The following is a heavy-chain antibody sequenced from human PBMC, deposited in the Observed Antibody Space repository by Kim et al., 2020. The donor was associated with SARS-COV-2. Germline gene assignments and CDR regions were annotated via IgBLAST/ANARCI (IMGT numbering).Heavy chain of an antibody. CDR3: ARHDNSGTYPLDI. V-gene: IGHV4-59*08. Sequence: SETLSLTCFVSGDSISNYYWSWIRQPPGKRLEWIAWVHPSGRNMYNPTLKSRVTISLDTSLNLFSLTLTPVTAADTAVYYCARHDNSGTYPLDIRGQGTLLTVSS. CDR2: VHPSGRN. CDR1: GDSISNYY. J-gene: IGHJ1*01. D-gene: IGHD3-10*01.